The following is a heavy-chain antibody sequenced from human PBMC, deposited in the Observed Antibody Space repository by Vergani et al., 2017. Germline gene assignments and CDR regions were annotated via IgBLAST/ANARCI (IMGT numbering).Heavy chain of an antibody. J-gene: IGHJ6*02. CDR2: ISISSSTI. D-gene: IGHD5/OR15-5a*01. CDR1: GFTFSSDS. CDR3: ARDLPTCLRDYYYGMDV. Sequence: EVQLVESGGGLVQPGGSLRLSCAASGFTFSSDSMTWVRQAPGKGLEWVSYISISSSTIYYAASVKGRFTISRDNAKNSLYLQMKSLRDEDTAVYYCARDLPTCLRDYYYGMDVWGQGTTVTVSS. V-gene: IGHV3-48*02.